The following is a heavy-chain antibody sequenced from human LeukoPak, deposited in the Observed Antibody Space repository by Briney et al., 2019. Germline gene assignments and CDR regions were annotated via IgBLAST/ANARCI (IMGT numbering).Heavy chain of an antibody. CDR3: ARDEYYHDSSGYYYYMDV. J-gene: IGHJ6*03. Sequence: SQTLSLTCTVSGGSISSADYFWSWIRQPPGKGLEWIGYIYYSGSTYYKPSLKSRVTISLDTSKNQFSLKLGSVTAADTAVYYCARDEYYHDSSGYYYYMDVWGKGTTVTVSS. CDR1: GGSISSADYF. D-gene: IGHD3-22*01. V-gene: IGHV4-30-4*01. CDR2: IYYSGST.